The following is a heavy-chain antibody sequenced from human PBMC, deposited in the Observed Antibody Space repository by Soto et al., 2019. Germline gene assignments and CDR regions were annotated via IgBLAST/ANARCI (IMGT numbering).Heavy chain of an antibody. J-gene: IGHJ6*02. V-gene: IGHV4-4*02. CDR2: IYHSGST. CDR1: GGSISSSNW. D-gene: IGHD6-13*01. Sequence: QVQLQESGPGLVKPSGTLSLTCAVSGGSISSSNWWSWVRQPPGKGLEWIGEIYHSGSTNYNPSLKSRVTIPVDESKNKFSLKLSSVTAADTAVYYCAGVPYSSSWSYYYYGMDVWGQGTTVTVSS. CDR3: AGVPYSSSWSYYYYGMDV.